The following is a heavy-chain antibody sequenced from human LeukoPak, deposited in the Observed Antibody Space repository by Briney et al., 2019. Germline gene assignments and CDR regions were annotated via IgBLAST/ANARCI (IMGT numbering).Heavy chain of an antibody. CDR1: GGSISSYY. CDR2: IYYSGST. V-gene: IGHV4-59*01. D-gene: IGHD5-18*01. CDR3: ARVEAVDTAMVAI. Sequence: SETLSLTCTVSGGSISSYYWSWIRQPPGKGLEWIGYIYYSGSTNYNPSLKSRVTISVDTSKNQFSLKLSSVTAAGTAVYYCARVEAVDTAMVAIWGQGTLVTVSS. J-gene: IGHJ4*02.